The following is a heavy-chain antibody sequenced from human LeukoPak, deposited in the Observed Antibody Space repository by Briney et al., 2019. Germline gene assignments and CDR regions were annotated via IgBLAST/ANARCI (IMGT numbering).Heavy chain of an antibody. CDR1: GFILSDYY. J-gene: IGHJ4*02. Sequence: GGSLRLSCAASGFILSDYYMNWIRQAPGKGLEWVSAISGSGGSTYYADSVKGRFTISRDNSKNTLYLQMNSLRAEDTAVYYSAKSRWNPYYFDYWGQGTLVTVSS. D-gene: IGHD1-1*01. CDR3: AKSRWNPYYFDY. V-gene: IGHV3-23*01. CDR2: ISGSGGST.